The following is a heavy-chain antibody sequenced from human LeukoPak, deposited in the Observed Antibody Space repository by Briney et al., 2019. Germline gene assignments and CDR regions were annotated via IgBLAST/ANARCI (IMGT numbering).Heavy chain of an antibody. CDR3: ARVFSFTTLVRFDY. D-gene: IGHD1-1*01. V-gene: IGHV3-74*01. CDR2: INSDGSST. CDR1: GFTFSNHA. J-gene: IGHJ4*02. Sequence: PGGSLRLSCTGSGFTFSNHAMSWVRQAPGKGLVWVSRINSDGSSTTYADSVKGRFTISRDNAKNTLYLQMSSLRAEDTAVYYCARVFSFTTLVRFDYWGQGTLVTVSS.